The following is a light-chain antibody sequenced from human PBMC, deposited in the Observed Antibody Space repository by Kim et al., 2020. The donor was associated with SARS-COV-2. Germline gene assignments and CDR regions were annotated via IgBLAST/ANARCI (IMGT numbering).Light chain of an antibody. CDR3: SSQDSSANLWV. CDR1: RLRRCF. V-gene: IGLV3-19*01. CDR2: GQG. Sequence: ALGQTVRITCQGDRLRRCFATWYQQKPRQAPILVMYGQGNRPSGIPDRFSGSRSGNTASLTITGAQAEDEADYYCSSQDSSANLWVFGGGTQLTVL. J-gene: IGLJ3*02.